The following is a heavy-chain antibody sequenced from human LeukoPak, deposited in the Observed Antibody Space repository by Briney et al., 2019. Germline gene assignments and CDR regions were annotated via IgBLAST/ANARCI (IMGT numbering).Heavy chain of an antibody. Sequence: YWSWIRQHPGKGLEWIGFIYYRGSTYYNPSLKSRVTISVDTSKNQFSLKLSSVTAADTAVYYCARDRPLDAFDIWGQGTTVTVSS. CDR2: IYYRGST. CDR3: ARDRPLDAFDI. V-gene: IGHV4-31*02. J-gene: IGHJ3*02. CDR1: Y.